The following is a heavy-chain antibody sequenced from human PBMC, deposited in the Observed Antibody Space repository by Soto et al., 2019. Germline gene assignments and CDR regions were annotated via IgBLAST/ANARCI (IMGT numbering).Heavy chain of an antibody. D-gene: IGHD3-10*01. J-gene: IGHJ4*02. CDR3: ARAGGSYGSGSYYSLDY. CDR1: GGSISSGGYY. Sequence: SETLSLTCTVSGGSISSGGYYWSWIRQHPGKGLEWIGYIYYSGSTYYNPSLKSRVTISVDTSKNQFSLKLSSVTAADTAVYYCARAGGSYGSGSYYSLDYWGQGTLVTVSS. CDR2: IYYSGST. V-gene: IGHV4-31*03.